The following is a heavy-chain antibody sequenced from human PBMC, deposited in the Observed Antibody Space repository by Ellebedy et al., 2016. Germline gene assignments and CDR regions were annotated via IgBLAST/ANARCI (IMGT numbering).Heavy chain of an antibody. CDR3: AKLGPPYGDSTLGDY. Sequence: GESLKISCAVSGITFSNYVMSWVRQAPGKGLEWVSAIGGSGHSTYYADFVKGRFTISRDNSENTLFLQMNSLRAEDTAVYYCAKLGPPYGDSTLGDYWGQGTLVTVSS. D-gene: IGHD7-27*01. J-gene: IGHJ4*02. CDR1: GITFSNYV. V-gene: IGHV3-23*01. CDR2: IGGSGHST.